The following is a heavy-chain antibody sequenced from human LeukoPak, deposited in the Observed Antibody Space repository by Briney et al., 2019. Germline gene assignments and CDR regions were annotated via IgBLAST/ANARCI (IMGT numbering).Heavy chain of an antibody. V-gene: IGHV3-23*01. Sequence: GGSLRLSCAASGFTFSSYAMSWVRQAPGKGLEWVSAISGSGGSTYYADSVKGRFTISRDNSKNTLYLQMNSLRAGDTAVYYCARGHSSGWWPLTAPYYFDYWGQGTLVTVSS. CDR3: ARGHSSGWWPLTAPYYFDY. CDR1: GFTFSSYA. J-gene: IGHJ4*02. D-gene: IGHD6-19*01. CDR2: ISGSGGST.